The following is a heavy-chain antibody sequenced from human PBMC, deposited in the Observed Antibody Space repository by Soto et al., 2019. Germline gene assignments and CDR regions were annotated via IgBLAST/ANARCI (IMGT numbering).Heavy chain of an antibody. J-gene: IGHJ4*02. D-gene: IGHD6-13*01. Sequence: EVQLVESGGGVVRPGGSLRLSFAASGFTFDDYGISWGRQAPGKGLEWVSGIKWNGGGTGYADSVKGRLTISRDNAKTSLYVQMHRLSAEDAALYYCERDHGWDSSSCDYWGQGTLVTVSS. CDR1: GFTFDDYG. V-gene: IGHV3-20*03. CDR3: ERDHGWDSSSCDY. CDR2: IKWNGGGT.